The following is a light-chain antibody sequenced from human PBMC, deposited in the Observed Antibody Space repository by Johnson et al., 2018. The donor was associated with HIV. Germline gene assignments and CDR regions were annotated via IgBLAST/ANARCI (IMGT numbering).Light chain of an antibody. Sequence: QSVLTQPPSVSAAPGQKVTISCSGSSSNIGNNYVSWYQQLPGTAPKLLIYENNKRPSGIPDRFSGSKSGTSATLGITGLQTGDEAYYYCGTWDSSLRENVFGTGTKVTVL. J-gene: IGLJ1*01. V-gene: IGLV1-51*02. CDR2: ENN. CDR3: GTWDSSLRENV. CDR1: SSNIGNNY.